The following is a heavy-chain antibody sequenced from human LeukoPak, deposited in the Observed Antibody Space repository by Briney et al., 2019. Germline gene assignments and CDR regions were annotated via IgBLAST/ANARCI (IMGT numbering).Heavy chain of an antibody. J-gene: IGHJ4*02. CDR2: ITSSSSTI. Sequence: GGSLRLSSAASGFTFTVFTIDRVLQAPGKGLEWISFITSSSSTIYYADSVKGRFTISRDNAKNSLYLQMNSLRDEDTAVYYCARGGTSSWYFDYWGQGTLVTVSS. CDR1: GFTFTVFT. D-gene: IGHD6-13*01. V-gene: IGHV3-48*02. CDR3: ARGGTSSWYFDY.